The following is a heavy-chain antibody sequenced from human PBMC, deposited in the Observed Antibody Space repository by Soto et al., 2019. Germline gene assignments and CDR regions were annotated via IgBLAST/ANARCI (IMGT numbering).Heavy chain of an antibody. Sequence: GESLKISCKGSGYSFTSNWIGWVRQMPGKGLELMGIIYPGDSDTRYSPSFQGQITISADKSITTAYLQWSSLKASDTAMYYCARVGIEAANTGWFDTWGQGTLVTVSS. CDR1: GYSFTSNW. D-gene: IGHD6-13*01. CDR3: ARVGIEAANTGWFDT. J-gene: IGHJ5*02. V-gene: IGHV5-51*01. CDR2: IYPGDSDT.